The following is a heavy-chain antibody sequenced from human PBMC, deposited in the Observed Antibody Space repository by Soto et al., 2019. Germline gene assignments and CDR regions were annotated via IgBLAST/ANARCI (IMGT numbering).Heavy chain of an antibody. CDR3: TTEYQGIFGDYDFHY. CDR1: GFTFSNAW. V-gene: IGHV3-15*07. D-gene: IGHD3-3*01. CDR2: IKSKTDGGTT. J-gene: IGHJ4*02. Sequence: EVQLVESGGGLVKPGGSLRLSCAASGFTFSNAWMNWVRQAPGKGLEWVGRIKSKTDGGTTDYAAPVKGRFTISRDDSKNTLYLQMNSLKTEDTAVYYCTTEYQGIFGDYDFHYWGPRTLVTVSS.